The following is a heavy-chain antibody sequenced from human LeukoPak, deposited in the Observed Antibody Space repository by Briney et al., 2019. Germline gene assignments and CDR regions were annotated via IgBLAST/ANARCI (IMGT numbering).Heavy chain of an antibody. CDR2: IWYDGSNE. J-gene: IGHJ4*02. CDR1: GFTFSSYG. V-gene: IGHV3-33*01. D-gene: IGHD3-10*01. CDR3: ARGGSGSYLYYFDY. Sequence: PGGSLRLSCAASGFTFSSYGMHWVRQAPGKGLEWVAIIWYDGSNEYYADSVKGRFAIARDNSKNTVYLQMNGLRVEDTAVYYCARGGSGSYLYYFDYWGQGTLVTVSS.